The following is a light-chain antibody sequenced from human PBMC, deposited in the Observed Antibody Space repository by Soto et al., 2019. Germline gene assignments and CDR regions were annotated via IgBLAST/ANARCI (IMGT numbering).Light chain of an antibody. CDR2: KAS. V-gene: IGKV1-5*03. Sequence: DIEMAPSPYTLSASIGGGVTITCRAGHTICRWMAWYQQKPGKAPKRLIYKASTLKSGVPSRFIGTGAGTEFTLTVSSLQPDDFATYYCQHYISESEAFGQGTKVDI. J-gene: IGKJ1*01. CDR3: QHYISESEA. CDR1: HTICRW.